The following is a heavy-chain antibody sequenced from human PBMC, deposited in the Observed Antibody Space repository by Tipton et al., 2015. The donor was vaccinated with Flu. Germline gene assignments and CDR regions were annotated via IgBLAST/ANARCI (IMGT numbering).Heavy chain of an antibody. D-gene: IGHD6-19*01. CDR3: ARDTVNSKGGIAVAYDY. Sequence: TLSLTCTVSGDSIRSDYYWGWIRQPPGKGLEWIGNIFHTGSTSYNPSLKSRVTISVDTSKNHFSLRLSSVTAADTAVYYCARDTVNSKGGIAVAYDYWGQGILVTVSS. V-gene: IGHV4-38-2*02. CDR1: GDSIRSDYY. CDR2: IFHTGST. J-gene: IGHJ4*02.